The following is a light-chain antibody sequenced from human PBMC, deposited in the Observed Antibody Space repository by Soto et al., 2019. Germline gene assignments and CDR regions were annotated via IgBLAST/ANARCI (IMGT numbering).Light chain of an antibody. V-gene: IGLV1-40*01. Sequence: QSVLTQPPSVSGAPGQRVTISCTGSSSNIGAGYDVHWYQQLPGTAPKLLIYGNSNRPSGVPDRFSGSKSGTSASLAITGLQAEDEADYYCASWDVSLKGVVFGGGTKLTVL. CDR2: GNS. CDR1: SSNIGAGYD. CDR3: ASWDVSLKGVV. J-gene: IGLJ2*01.